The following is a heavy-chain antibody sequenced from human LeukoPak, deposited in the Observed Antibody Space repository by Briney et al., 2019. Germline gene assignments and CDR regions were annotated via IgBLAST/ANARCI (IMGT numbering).Heavy chain of an antibody. CDR3: ARAAIKDGVVFDY. CDR1: GYTFIDSY. V-gene: IGHV1-2*02. J-gene: IGHJ4*02. CDR2: INPNSGGT. D-gene: IGHD3-3*01. Sequence: ASVKVSCKTSGYTFIDSYIHWVRQAPGQGLEWMGWINPNSGGTNYAQKFQGRVTMTRDTSISTAYMELSRLRSDDTAVYYCARAAIKDGVVFDYWGQGTLVTVSS.